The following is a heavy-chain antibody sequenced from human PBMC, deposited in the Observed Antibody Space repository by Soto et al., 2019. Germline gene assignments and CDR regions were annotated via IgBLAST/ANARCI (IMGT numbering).Heavy chain of an antibody. D-gene: IGHD3-10*01. J-gene: IGHJ4*02. Sequence: GESLKISCKGAGYSFTSYWITWVRQMPGKGLEWMGRIDPSDSYTNYSPSFQGQVTISVDKSISTAYLQWSSLKASDTAMYYCARQGQRLGIDYWGQGTLVPVSS. CDR1: GYSFTSYW. CDR2: IDPSDSYT. V-gene: IGHV5-10-1*04. CDR3: ARQGQRLGIDY.